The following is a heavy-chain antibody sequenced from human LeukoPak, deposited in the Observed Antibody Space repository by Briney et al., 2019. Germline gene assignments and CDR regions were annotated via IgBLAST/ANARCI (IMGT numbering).Heavy chain of an antibody. Sequence: PGGSLRLSCAASGFTVSSNYMSWVRQAPGKGLEWVSVIYSGGSTYYADSVKGRFTISRDNSKNTLYLQMNSLRAEDTAVYYCARDSGHGGNSRDWYFDLWGRGTLVTVSS. J-gene: IGHJ2*01. D-gene: IGHD4-23*01. CDR2: IYSGGST. V-gene: IGHV3-53*01. CDR1: GFTVSSNY. CDR3: ARDSGHGGNSRDWYFDL.